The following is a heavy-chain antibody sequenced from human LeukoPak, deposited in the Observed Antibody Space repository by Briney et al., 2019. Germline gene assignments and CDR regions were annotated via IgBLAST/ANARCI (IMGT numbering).Heavy chain of an antibody. V-gene: IGHV4-59*08. CDR3: ARCIAVAGTVTDYYYGMDV. Sequence: SETLSLTCTVSGGSISSYYWSWIRQPPGKGLEWIGYIYYSGSTNYNPSLKSRVTISVDTSKNQFSLKLSSVTAADTAVYYCARCIAVAGTVTDYYYGMDVWGQGTTVTVSS. CDR2: IYYSGST. D-gene: IGHD6-19*01. J-gene: IGHJ6*02. CDR1: GGSISSYY.